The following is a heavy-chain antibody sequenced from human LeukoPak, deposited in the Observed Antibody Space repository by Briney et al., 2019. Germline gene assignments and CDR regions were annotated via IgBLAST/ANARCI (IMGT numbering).Heavy chain of an antibody. Sequence: GGSLRLSCAASGFTFSSSWMIWVRQAPGKGLEWVANIKADGSEKHYVDSVKGRFTISRDNSKNTLYLQMNSLRAEDTAVYYCAKDDSLLRYFDWLLSDDAFDIWGQGTMVTVSS. D-gene: IGHD3-9*01. V-gene: IGHV3-7*03. CDR2: IKADGSEK. CDR1: GFTFSSSW. J-gene: IGHJ3*02. CDR3: AKDDSLLRYFDWLLSDDAFDI.